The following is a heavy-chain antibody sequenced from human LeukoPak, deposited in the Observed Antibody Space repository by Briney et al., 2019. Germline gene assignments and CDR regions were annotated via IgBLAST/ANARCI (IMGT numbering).Heavy chain of an antibody. D-gene: IGHD2-15*01. V-gene: IGHV3-23*01. Sequence: PGGSLRLSCAASGFTFSPYAKSCIRQARGKGLVWVSGLIGSGANTQYTDSVKGRFTISRDNSKNTLYLQMNSLRAQDPAVFFFAESGRGRPYWLDPWGQGTLVTVSS. CDR3: AESGRGRPYWLDP. CDR1: GFTFSPYA. CDR2: LIGSGANT. J-gene: IGHJ5*02.